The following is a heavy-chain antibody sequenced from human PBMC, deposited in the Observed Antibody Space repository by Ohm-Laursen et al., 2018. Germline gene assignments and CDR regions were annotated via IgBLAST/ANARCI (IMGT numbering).Heavy chain of an antibody. V-gene: IGHV4-38-2*01. CDR1: GYSISSGYD. Sequence: SETLSLTWAVSGYSISSGYDWGWIRQPPGKGLEWIGSIYQSGSTYYNPPLKSRVTISVDTSKSQFSLRLTSVTAADTAIYHCASGRDYFDNSGYPLAPHFDHWGQGALVTVSS. J-gene: IGHJ4*02. CDR3: ASGRDYFDNSGYPLAPHFDH. D-gene: IGHD3-22*01. CDR2: IYQSGST.